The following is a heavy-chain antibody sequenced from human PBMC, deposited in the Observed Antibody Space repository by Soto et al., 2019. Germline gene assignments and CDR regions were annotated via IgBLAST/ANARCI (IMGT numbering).Heavy chain of an antibody. CDR3: ARSRIWPAAIRAFDI. J-gene: IGHJ3*02. Sequence: QVQLQESGPGLVKPSQTLSLTCTVSGGSISSGGYYWSWIRPHPVKGLEWLGYIYSSGSTYYIPSLKSRVTISVDTSKNQCALKLSSVTAADTAVYYAARSRIWPAAIRAFDIWGQETMVTVSS. D-gene: IGHD2-2*01. CDR2: IYSSGST. CDR1: GGSISSGGYY. V-gene: IGHV4-31*03.